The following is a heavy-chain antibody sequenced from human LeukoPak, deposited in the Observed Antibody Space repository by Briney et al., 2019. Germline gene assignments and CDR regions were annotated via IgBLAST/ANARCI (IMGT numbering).Heavy chain of an antibody. J-gene: IGHJ3*02. CDR3: AKDRGRWLQSDAFDI. V-gene: IGHV3-43*01. CDR1: GFTFDDYT. D-gene: IGHD5-24*01. Sequence: PGGSLRLSCAASGFTFDDYTMHWVRQAPGKGLEWVSLISWDGGSTYYADSVKGRFTISRDNSKNSLYLQMNSLRTEDTALYYCAKDRGRWLQSDAFDIWGQGTMVTVPS. CDR2: ISWDGGST.